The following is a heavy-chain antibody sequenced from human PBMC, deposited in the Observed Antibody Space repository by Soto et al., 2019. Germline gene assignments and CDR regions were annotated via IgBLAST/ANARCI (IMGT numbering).Heavy chain of an antibody. V-gene: IGHV3-33*01. CDR3: ARDRIAAAGTPYYYYGMDV. D-gene: IGHD6-13*01. Sequence: ESGGGVVQPGRSLRLSCAASGFTFSSYGMHWVRQAPGKGLEWVAVIWYDGSNKYYADSVKGRFTISRDNSKNTLYLQMNSLRAEDTAVYYCARDRIAAAGTPYYYYGMDVWGQGTTVTVSS. CDR2: IWYDGSNK. J-gene: IGHJ6*02. CDR1: GFTFSSYG.